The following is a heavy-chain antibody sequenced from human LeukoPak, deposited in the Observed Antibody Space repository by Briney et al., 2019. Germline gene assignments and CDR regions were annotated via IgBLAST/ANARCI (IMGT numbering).Heavy chain of an antibody. V-gene: IGHV4-39*07. D-gene: IGHD3-10*01. CDR3: VLLWFGEPIGPRDY. CDR2: INHSGST. CDR1: GGSISSSSYY. Sequence: SETLSLTCTVSGGSISSSSYYWGWIRQPPGKGLEWIGEINHSGSTNYNPSLKSRVTISVDTSKNQFSLKLSSVTAADTAVYYCVLLWFGEPIGPRDYWGQGTLVTVSS. J-gene: IGHJ4*02.